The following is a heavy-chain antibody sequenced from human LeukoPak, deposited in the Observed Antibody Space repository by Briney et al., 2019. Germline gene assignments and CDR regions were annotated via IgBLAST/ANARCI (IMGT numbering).Heavy chain of an antibody. CDR2: IYWDDDR. D-gene: IGHD3-22*01. J-gene: IGHJ4*02. CDR1: RFSLNTRGEG. Sequence: APTLANPTQTLTLTCTFSRFSLNTRGEGVGWIRQPPGRALEGLALIYWDDDRRYSPSLKSRLTITKDTSKNQVVLTMTNRDPVDTATYFCAHRKNYYDSSVFDNWGQGTLVTVSS. CDR3: AHRKNYYDSSVFDN. V-gene: IGHV2-5*02.